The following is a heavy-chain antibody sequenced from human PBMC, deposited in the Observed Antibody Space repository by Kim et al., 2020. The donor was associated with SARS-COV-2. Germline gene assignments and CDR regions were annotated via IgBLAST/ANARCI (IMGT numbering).Heavy chain of an antibody. D-gene: IGHD6-13*01. CDR3: ARDRWGSSSWYEVVIHYYYYGMDV. V-gene: IGHV4-39*07. CDR1: GGSISSSSYY. CDR2: IYYSGST. J-gene: IGHJ6*02. Sequence: SETLSLTCTVSGGSISSSSYYWGWIRQPPGKGLEWIGSIYYSGSTYYNPSLKSRVTISVDTSKNQFSLKLSSVTAADTAVYYCARDRWGSSSWYEVVIHYYYYGMDVWGQGTTVTVSS.